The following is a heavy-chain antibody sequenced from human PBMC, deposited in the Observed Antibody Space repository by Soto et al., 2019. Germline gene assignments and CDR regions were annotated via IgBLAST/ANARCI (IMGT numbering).Heavy chain of an antibody. CDR2: IYSSGST. CDR1: GGSISNSY. Sequence: TETLSLTCTVSGGSISNSYWNWIRQSPGKGLEWIGYIYSSGSTHYNPSLQNRVTISIDTSKNQVSLKVNSVTAADTAVYYCARDHPHSYGVYYFDYWGQG. D-gene: IGHD5-18*01. J-gene: IGHJ4*02. V-gene: IGHV4-59*01. CDR3: ARDHPHSYGVYYFDY.